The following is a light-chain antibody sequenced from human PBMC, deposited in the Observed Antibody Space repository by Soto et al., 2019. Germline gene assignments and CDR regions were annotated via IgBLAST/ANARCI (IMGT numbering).Light chain of an antibody. CDR1: SSDVGGYNY. CDR2: DVS. CDR3: SSYTSSSTRVV. J-gene: IGLJ2*01. V-gene: IGLV2-14*01. Sequence: QSVLTQPASVSGSPGQSITISCTGTSSDVGGYNYVSWYQQHPGKAPKRMIYDVSNRPSGVSNRFSGSKSGNTASQTISGLQAEDGADYYCSSYTSSSTRVVFGGVTKLTVL.